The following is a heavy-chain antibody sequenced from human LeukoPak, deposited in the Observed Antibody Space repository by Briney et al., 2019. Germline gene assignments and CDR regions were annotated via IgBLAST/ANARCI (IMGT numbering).Heavy chain of an antibody. J-gene: IGHJ5*02. CDR1: GYSFASFW. D-gene: IGHD2-2*01. CDR3: ARQSAAAQYTNWFDP. V-gene: IGHV5-51*01. Sequence: GESLKISRKGSGYSFASFWISWVRQMPGKGLEWMGVIYPADSDTRYSPSFQGQVTISADKSTSTAYLQWSTLKASDTAIYYCARQSAAAQYTNWFDPWGQGTLVTVSS. CDR2: IYPADSDT.